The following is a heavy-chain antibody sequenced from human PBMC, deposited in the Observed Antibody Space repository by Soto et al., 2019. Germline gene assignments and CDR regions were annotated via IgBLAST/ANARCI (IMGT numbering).Heavy chain of an antibody. J-gene: IGHJ4*02. CDR2: ISYHGSDK. Sequence: QVQLVESGGGVVQPGRSLRLSCAASGFNFSNYGMHWVRQAPGKGLEWVAVISYHGSDKYYADSVKGRFTISRDNSKNTLYLQMDSVSAEDTAVYYCAKDHLTTTVTTVGYWGQGTLVTVSS. V-gene: IGHV3-30*18. CDR1: GFNFSNYG. D-gene: IGHD4-17*01. CDR3: AKDHLTTTVTTVGY.